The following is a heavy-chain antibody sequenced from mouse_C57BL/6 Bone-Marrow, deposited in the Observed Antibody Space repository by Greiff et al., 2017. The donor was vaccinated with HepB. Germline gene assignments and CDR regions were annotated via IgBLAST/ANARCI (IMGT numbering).Heavy chain of an antibody. Sequence: EVNVVESGEGLVKPGGSLKLSCAASGFTFSSYAMSWVRQTPEKRLEWVAYISSGGDYIYYADTVKGRFTISRDNARNTLYLQMSSLKSEDTAMYYCTRQTGPYYAMDYWGQGTSVTVSS. V-gene: IGHV5-9-1*02. CDR2: ISSGGDYI. CDR3: TRQTGPYYAMDY. D-gene: IGHD4-1*01. CDR1: GFTFSSYA. J-gene: IGHJ4*01.